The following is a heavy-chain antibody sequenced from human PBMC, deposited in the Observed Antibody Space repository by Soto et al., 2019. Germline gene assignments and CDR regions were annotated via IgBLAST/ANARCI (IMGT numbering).Heavy chain of an antibody. J-gene: IGHJ6*02. Sequence: QVQIVQSGAEEKKPGASVKVSCKASGYTFIRYAMNWVRQAPGQRLEWMGWINAGNGNTKYSQKFQGRGTITRDTSARTADMELSSLRSEDTAVYYCASLALLAPEPSGMDVWGQGTTVTVSS. CDR1: GYTFIRYA. CDR2: INAGNGNT. CDR3: ASLALLAPEPSGMDV. V-gene: IGHV1-3*05. D-gene: IGHD2-2*01.